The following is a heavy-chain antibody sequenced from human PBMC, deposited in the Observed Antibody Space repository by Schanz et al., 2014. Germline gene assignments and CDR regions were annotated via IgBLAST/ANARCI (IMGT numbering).Heavy chain of an antibody. CDR1: GYIFINSG. D-gene: IGHD3-3*01. J-gene: IGHJ4*02. CDR3: ARDRRFFDRDDLYYFDS. Sequence: QIQLVQSGPEVKKPGATVKVSCKASGYIFINSGISWVRQAPGQGLEWMGWISVYHHNKEYDQKFQGRVTMTTDTSTSTAYMALTDLRSDDTAVYYCARDRRFFDRDDLYYFDSWGQGTLVTVSS. CDR2: ISVYHHNK. V-gene: IGHV1-18*01.